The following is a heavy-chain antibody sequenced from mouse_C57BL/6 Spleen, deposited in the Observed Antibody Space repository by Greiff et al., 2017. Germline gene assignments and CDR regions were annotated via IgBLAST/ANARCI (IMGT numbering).Heavy chain of an antibody. Sequence: QVQLQQPGAELVKPGASVKLSCKASGYTFTSYWMHWVKQRPGQGLEWIGMIHPNSGSTNYNEKFKSKATLTVDKSSSTAYMQLSSLTSEDAAVYYCARSPNWSYFFDYWGQGTTLTVSS. CDR1: GYTFTSYW. V-gene: IGHV1-64*01. CDR2: IHPNSGST. J-gene: IGHJ2*01. D-gene: IGHD4-1*01. CDR3: ARSPNWSYFFDY.